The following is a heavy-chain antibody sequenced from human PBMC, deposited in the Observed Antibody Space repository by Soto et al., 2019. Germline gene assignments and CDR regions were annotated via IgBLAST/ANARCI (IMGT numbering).Heavy chain of an antibody. CDR1: GFTFSSYP. V-gene: IGHV3-23*01. D-gene: IGHD3-10*01. J-gene: IGHJ5*02. CDR2: ISGSGIST. CDR3: ARDHKFGEPP. Sequence: EVQLLESGGGLVQPGGSLRLSCAAYGFTFSSYPMSWVRQAPGKGLEWVSAISGSGISTYYADSVKGRFTISRDNSKNTLYLQMNSLRADDTAMYYCARDHKFGEPPWGQGTLVTVSS.